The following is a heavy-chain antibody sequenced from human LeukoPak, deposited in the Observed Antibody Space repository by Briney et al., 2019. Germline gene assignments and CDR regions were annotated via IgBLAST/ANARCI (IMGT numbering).Heavy chain of an antibody. CDR1: GGSFSGYY. J-gene: IGHJ4*02. V-gene: IGHV4-34*01. CDR2: INHSGST. Sequence: SETLSLTCAVYGGSFSGYYWSWIRQPPGKGLEWIGEINHSGSTNYNPSLKSRVTISVDTSKNQFSLKLSSVTAADTAVYYCARRGEQQLVEDYFDYWGQGTLVTVSS. D-gene: IGHD6-13*01. CDR3: ARRGEQQLVEDYFDY.